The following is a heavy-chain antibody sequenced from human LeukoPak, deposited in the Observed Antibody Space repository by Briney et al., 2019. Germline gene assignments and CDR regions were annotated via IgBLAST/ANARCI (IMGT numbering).Heavy chain of an antibody. Sequence: SVKVSCKASGGTFSSYAISWVRQAPGQGLEWMGGIIPIFGTANYAQKFQGRVTITTDESTSTAFLELSSLRSEDTAVYYCARGRDSGSYYAEYFQHWGQGTLVTVSS. CDR1: GGTFSSYA. D-gene: IGHD1-26*01. J-gene: IGHJ1*01. V-gene: IGHV1-69*05. CDR2: IIPIFGTA. CDR3: ARGRDSGSYYAEYFQH.